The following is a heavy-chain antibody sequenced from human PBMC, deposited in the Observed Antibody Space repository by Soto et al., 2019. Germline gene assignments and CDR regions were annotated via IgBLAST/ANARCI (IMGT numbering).Heavy chain of an antibody. CDR1: GFTFSSYA. V-gene: IGHV3-23*01. D-gene: IGHD3-22*01. Sequence: PGGSLRLSCAASGFTFSSYAMSWVRQAPGKGLEWVSAISGSGGSTYYADSVKGRFTISRDNSKNTLYLQMNSLRAEDTAVYYCAKDPAPYYYDSSGYYDYWGQGTLFTVSS. CDR3: AKDPAPYYYDSSGYYDY. J-gene: IGHJ4*02. CDR2: ISGSGGST.